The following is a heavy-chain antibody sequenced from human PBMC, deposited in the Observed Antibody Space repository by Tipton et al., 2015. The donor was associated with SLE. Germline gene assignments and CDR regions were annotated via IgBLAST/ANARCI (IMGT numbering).Heavy chain of an antibody. V-gene: IGHV3-30*18. CDR1: GFRFSGYG. CDR2: IWYDGSKK. Sequence: SLRLSCAASGFRFSGYGMHWVRQAPGRGLEWVAVIWYDGSKKYYADSVKGRFIISRDDSRNTLYLQMNSLRAEDTATYYCAKERIAVAERDAFDIWGQGTMVTVSS. J-gene: IGHJ3*02. D-gene: IGHD6-19*01. CDR3: AKERIAVAERDAFDI.